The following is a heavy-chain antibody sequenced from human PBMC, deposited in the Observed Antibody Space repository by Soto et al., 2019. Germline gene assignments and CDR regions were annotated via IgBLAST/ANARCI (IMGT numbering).Heavy chain of an antibody. CDR3: ARRGSGSYYDY. V-gene: IGHV3-23*01. J-gene: IGHJ4*02. D-gene: IGHD1-26*01. Sequence: EVQLLESGGGLVQPGGSLRLSCAASGFTFSSYARRWVRQAPVKGLEWVSAISGSGGSTYYADSVKGRFNISRDNSKNALYLQMNSLRAEDTAVYYCARRGSGSYYDYWGQGTLVTVSS. CDR1: GFTFSSYA. CDR2: ISGSGGST.